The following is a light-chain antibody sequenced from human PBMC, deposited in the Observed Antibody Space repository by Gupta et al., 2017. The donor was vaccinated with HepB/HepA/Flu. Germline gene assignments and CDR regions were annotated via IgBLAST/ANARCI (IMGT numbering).Light chain of an antibody. CDR3: LQSYSTPWT. V-gene: IGKV1-39*01. CDR1: QSISSY. J-gene: IGKJ1*01. CDR2: TAS. Sequence: DIQMTLSPSSLSASLGDRVTITCRASQSISSYLNWYQQKPGKAPKPLIYTASSWQSGVPSRFSGSGSETDFTLTISSLQPEDFATYYCLQSYSTPWTFGQGTKVEIK.